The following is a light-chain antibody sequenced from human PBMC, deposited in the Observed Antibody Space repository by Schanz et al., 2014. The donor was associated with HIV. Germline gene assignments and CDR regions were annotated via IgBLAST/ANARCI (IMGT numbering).Light chain of an antibody. CDR1: SSDIGAYSY. Sequence: QSALTQPASVSGSPGQSLTISCTGTSSDIGAYSYVSWYQHHPGKAPKLMIYDVNYRPSGVSSRFSGSKSGNSASLTIYHIQREDEADYYCSSLSTSGAPLFGTGTKLTVL. CDR2: DVN. V-gene: IGLV2-14*03. CDR3: SSLSTSGAPL. J-gene: IGLJ1*01.